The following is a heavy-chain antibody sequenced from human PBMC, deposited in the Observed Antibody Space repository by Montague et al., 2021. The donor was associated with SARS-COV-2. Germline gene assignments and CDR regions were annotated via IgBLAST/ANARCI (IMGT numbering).Heavy chain of an antibody. J-gene: IGHJ4*02. CDR1: GGSFSCYY. D-gene: IGHD2-8*01. V-gene: IGHV4-34*01. CDR2: INHRGST. Sequence: SETLSLTCGVYGGSFSCYYWSWIRQPPGKGLEWIGEINHRGSTNNNPSLKTRVTISIDTSKNQFSLKLSSVTAADTAVCYCARGQEVYATNGDLNYWGQGTLVTVSS. CDR3: ARGQEVYATNGDLNY.